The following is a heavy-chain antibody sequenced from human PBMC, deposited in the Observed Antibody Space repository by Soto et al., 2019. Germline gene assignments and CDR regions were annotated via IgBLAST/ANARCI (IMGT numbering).Heavy chain of an antibody. J-gene: IGHJ4*02. D-gene: IGHD3-3*01. CDR3: AKDKDFWSGHNYFDY. CDR2: ISGSGGST. Sequence: PGGSLRLSCAASGFTFSSYAMSWVRQAPGKGLEWVSAISGSGGSTYYADSVKGRFTISRDNSENTLYLQMNSLRAEDTAVYYCAKDKDFWSGHNYFDYWGQGTLVTVSS. V-gene: IGHV3-23*01. CDR1: GFTFSSYA.